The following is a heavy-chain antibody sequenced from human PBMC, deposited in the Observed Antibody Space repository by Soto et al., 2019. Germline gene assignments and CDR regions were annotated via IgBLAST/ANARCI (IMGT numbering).Heavy chain of an antibody. V-gene: IGHV1-69*18. Sequence: QVQLVQSGAEVKKPGSSVKVSCQASGGTFSSHAINWVRQTPGQGLEWMGRIIPLFDTANYAQKFQGTVTITADESTSKVYMELSSLRSEDTALYYCARDLHSSSPVDWVDPWGQGTLVTVSS. CDR3: ARDLHSSSPVDWVDP. J-gene: IGHJ5*02. CDR1: GGTFSSHA. CDR2: IIPLFDTA. D-gene: IGHD6-13*01.